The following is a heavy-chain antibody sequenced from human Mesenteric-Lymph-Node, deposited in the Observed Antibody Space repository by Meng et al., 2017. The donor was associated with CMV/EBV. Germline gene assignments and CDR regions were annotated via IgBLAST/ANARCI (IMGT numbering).Heavy chain of an antibody. D-gene: IGHD1-26*01. CDR3: AKAQIVGATRGMDV. Sequence: GGSLRLSCAASGFTFSSYGMHWVRQAPGKGLEWVAFIRHDGNNKYYADSVKGRFTISRDNSKNTLYLQMNSLRVDDTAVYYCAKAQIVGATRGMDVWGQGTTVTVSS. V-gene: IGHV3-30*02. CDR1: GFTFSSYG. CDR2: IRHDGNNK. J-gene: IGHJ6*02.